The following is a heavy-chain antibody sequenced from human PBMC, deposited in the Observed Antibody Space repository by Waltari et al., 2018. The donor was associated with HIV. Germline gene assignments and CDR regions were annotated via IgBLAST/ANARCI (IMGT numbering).Heavy chain of an antibody. Sequence: QVLLVQSGAEVKKPGASVRLSCKASGYIFTDNYIHWVRQAPGQGLEWMGWINPNNGGTVFVQKCQGRVTLTRDTSINSAYMELTRLKSDDTAVYYCAREGRSSQKLHFDSWGQGTLVTVSS. CDR2: INPNNGGT. V-gene: IGHV1-2*02. CDR1: GYIFTDNY. D-gene: IGHD3-10*01. CDR3: AREGRSSQKLHFDS. J-gene: IGHJ4*02.